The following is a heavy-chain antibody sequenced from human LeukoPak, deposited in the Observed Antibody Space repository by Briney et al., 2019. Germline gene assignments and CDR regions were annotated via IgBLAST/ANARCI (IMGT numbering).Heavy chain of an antibody. Sequence: SETLSLTCTVSGGSISSSSYYWGWIRQPPGKGLEWSVSIYYSGSTYYNPSLKSRVTISVDPSKNQFSLKLSSVTAAGTAVYYCARHSGYSYGYAYYYYYMDVWGKGTTVTVSS. CDR1: GGSISSSSYY. J-gene: IGHJ6*03. D-gene: IGHD5-18*01. V-gene: IGHV4-39*01. CDR3: ARHSGYSYGYAYYYYYMDV. CDR2: IYYSGST.